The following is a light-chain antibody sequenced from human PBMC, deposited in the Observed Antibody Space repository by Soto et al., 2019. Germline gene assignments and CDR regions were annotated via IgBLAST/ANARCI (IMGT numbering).Light chain of an antibody. CDR3: SSYTSSSTLV. CDR1: SSDVGGYNS. V-gene: IGLV2-14*03. J-gene: IGLJ2*01. Sequence: ALTQPASVSGSPGQSVAISCTGTSSDVGGYNSVSWYQQHPGKAPQLMIYDVSNRPSGVSNRFSGSKSGNTASLTISGLQAEDEADYYCSSYTSSSTLVFGGGTKLTVL. CDR2: DVS.